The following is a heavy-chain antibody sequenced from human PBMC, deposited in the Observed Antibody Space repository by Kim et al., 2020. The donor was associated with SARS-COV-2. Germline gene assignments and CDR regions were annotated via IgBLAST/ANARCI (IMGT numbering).Heavy chain of an antibody. D-gene: IGHD4-17*01. CDR2: IYNSGST. Sequence: SETLSLTCTVSGGSISSSSYYWGWIRQPPGKGLEWFGSIYNSGSTYYNPSLQSRVTISVDTSKNQFSLKLYSVTAADTAVYYCARQIGYGDYADYWGQGTLFTVSS. CDR1: GGSISSSSYY. J-gene: IGHJ4*02. CDR3: ARQIGYGDYADY. V-gene: IGHV4-39*01.